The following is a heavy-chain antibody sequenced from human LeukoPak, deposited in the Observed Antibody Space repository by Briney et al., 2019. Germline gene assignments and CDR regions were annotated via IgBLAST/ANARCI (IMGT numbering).Heavy chain of an antibody. CDR1: GFTFSSYS. CDR2: ISSSSSTI. V-gene: IGHV3-48*01. Sequence: PGGSLRLSCAASGFTFSSYSMNWVRQAPEKGLEWVSYISSSSSTIYYADSVKGRFTISRDNAKNSLYLQMNSLRAEDTAVYYCARDYYGDGFDYWGQGTLVTVSS. CDR3: ARDYYGDGFDY. J-gene: IGHJ4*02. D-gene: IGHD4-17*01.